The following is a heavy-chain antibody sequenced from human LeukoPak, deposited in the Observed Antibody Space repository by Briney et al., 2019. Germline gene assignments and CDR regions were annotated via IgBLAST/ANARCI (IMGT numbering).Heavy chain of an antibody. J-gene: IGHJ3*02. CDR2: ISGSGGST. CDR1: GFTFSSYA. CDR3: ARGDLTYYYDSSGHYPKGDAFDI. D-gene: IGHD3-22*01. V-gene: IGHV3-23*01. Sequence: GGSLRLSCAASGFTFSSYAMSWVRQAPGKGLEWVSAISGSGGSTYYADSVKGRFTISRDNSKNTLYLQMNSLRAEDTAVYYCARGDLTYYYDSSGHYPKGDAFDIWGQGTMVTVSS.